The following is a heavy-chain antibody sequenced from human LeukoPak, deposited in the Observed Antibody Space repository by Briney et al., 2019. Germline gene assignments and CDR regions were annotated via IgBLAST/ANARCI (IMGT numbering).Heavy chain of an antibody. V-gene: IGHV4-59*01. Sequence: KPSETLSLTCTVSGGSISSFHWGWIREPPGEGLGGDGYIYFSGSTNYNPSLKSRVTISVDTSKNQFSLKLSSVTAADTAVYYCARGHGDYASPYYYYYMDVWGKGTTVTVSS. CDR1: GGSISSFH. CDR3: ARGHGDYASPYYYYYMDV. CDR2: IYFSGST. J-gene: IGHJ6*03. D-gene: IGHD4-17*01.